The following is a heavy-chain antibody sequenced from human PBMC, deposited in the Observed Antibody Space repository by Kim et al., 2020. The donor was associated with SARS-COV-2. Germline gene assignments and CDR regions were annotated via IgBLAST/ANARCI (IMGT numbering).Heavy chain of an antibody. CDR2: INDSGSN. CDR1: GGSISSSCYN. V-gene: IGHV4-39*07. J-gene: IGHJ5*02. D-gene: IGHD4-17*01. Sequence: SETLSLTCTVSGGSISSSCYNWGWIRQPQGKGWEWIGSINDSGSNYYNPSLKSRVTISVDTSKNQFSLKLSSVTAAATAVYYCGRPTVTTYPNRRTANWFDPWGQGTLVTVSS. CDR3: GRPTVTTYPNRRTANWFDP.